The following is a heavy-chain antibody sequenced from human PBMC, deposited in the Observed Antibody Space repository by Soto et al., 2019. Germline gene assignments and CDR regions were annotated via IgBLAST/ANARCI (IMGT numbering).Heavy chain of an antibody. V-gene: IGHV4-59*01. Sequence: PSETLSLTCTVSGGSISSYYWSWIRQPPGKGLEWIGYIYYSGSTNYNPSLKSRVTISVDTSENQFSLKLSSVTAADTAVYYCAREGAARTYGMDVWGQGTTVTVSS. CDR3: AREGAARTYGMDV. J-gene: IGHJ6*02. CDR2: IYYSGST. D-gene: IGHD6-6*01. CDR1: GGSISSYY.